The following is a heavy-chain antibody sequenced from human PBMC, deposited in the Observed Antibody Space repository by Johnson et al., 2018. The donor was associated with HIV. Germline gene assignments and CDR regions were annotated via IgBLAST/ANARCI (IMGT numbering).Heavy chain of an antibody. J-gene: IGHJ3*02. CDR1: GCTFSSYP. Sequence: QVQLVESGGGVVQPERSLSLSCAASGCTFSSYPMHWVRQAPGKGLEWVAFISYDGNSKYFADSVKGRFTISRDNSKNTRYLQMNSLRPEDTAVYYCGRLPGGYSRDAFDIWGQGTRVTVSS. D-gene: IGHD5-18*01. V-gene: IGHV3-30*04. CDR3: GRLPGGYSRDAFDI. CDR2: ISYDGNSK.